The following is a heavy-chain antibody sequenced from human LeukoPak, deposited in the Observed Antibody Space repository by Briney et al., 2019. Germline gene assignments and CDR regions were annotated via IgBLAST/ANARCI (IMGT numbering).Heavy chain of an antibody. V-gene: IGHV4-59*01. D-gene: IGHD3-10*01. CDR2: IYYSGST. J-gene: IGHJ6*03. CDR3: ARDGYYGSGTSFYYYYYMDV. Sequence: PETLSLTCTVSGGSISSYYWSWIRQPPGKGLEWIGYIYYSGSTNYNPSLKSRVTISVDTSKNQFSLKLSSVTAADTAVYYCARDGYYGSGTSFYYYYYMDVWGKGTTVTVSS. CDR1: GGSISSYY.